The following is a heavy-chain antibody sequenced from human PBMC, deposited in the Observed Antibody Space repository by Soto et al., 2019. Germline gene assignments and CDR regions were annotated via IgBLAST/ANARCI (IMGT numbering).Heavy chain of an antibody. V-gene: IGHV1-46*01. Sequence: GASVKVSCKASGYTFTSYYMHWVRQAPGQGLEWMGIINPSGGSTSYAQKFQGRVTMTRDTSTSTVYMELSSLRSEDTAVYYCARVLLIAVAGDPYYYYGMDVWGQGTTVTVSS. CDR2: INPSGGST. D-gene: IGHD6-19*01. CDR1: GYTFTSYY. J-gene: IGHJ6*02. CDR3: ARVLLIAVAGDPYYYYGMDV.